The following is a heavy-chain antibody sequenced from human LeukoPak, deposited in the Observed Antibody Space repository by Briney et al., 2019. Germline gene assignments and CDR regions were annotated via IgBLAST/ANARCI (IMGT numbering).Heavy chain of an antibody. J-gene: IGHJ4*02. CDR3: AKQLGYCSDGSCYFPY. CDR1: RFTLSTYW. Sequence: QTGGSLRLSCAASRFTLSTYWMSWVRQAPGKGLEWVAHIKQDGSQEYYVDSVQGRFTISRDNSKSTLCLQMNSLRAEDTAVYYCAKQLGYCSDGSCYFPYWGQGTLVTVSS. CDR2: IKQDGSQE. D-gene: IGHD2-15*01. V-gene: IGHV3-7*03.